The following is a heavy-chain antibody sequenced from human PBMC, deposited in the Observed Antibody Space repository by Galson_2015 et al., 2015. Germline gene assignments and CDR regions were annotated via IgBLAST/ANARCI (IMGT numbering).Heavy chain of an antibody. D-gene: IGHD3-3*01. J-gene: IGHJ6*04. CDR3: ARDGPGVLRFLDV. CDR2: ISNGGSTI. CDR1: GFTFRDYS. Sequence: SLRLSCAVSGFTFRDYSMNWVRQAPGKGLEWISYISNGGSTIYYADSVKGRFTISRDNAKNSLYLQMNSLRDEDTAVYYCARDGPGVLRFLDVWGKGTPVTVSS. V-gene: IGHV3-48*02.